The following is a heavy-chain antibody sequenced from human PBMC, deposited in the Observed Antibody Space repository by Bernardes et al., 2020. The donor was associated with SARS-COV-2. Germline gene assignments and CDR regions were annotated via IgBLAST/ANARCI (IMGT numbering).Heavy chain of an antibody. V-gene: IGHV2-5*01. CDR2: INWNDDK. CDR1: GFSLSTSGVD. D-gene: IGHD4-17*01. CDR3: AHSPSHDYGDYVAPFGMDV. J-gene: IGHJ6*02. Sequence: SGPTLVKPTQPLTLTCTFSGFSLSTSGVDVGWIRQPPGKALEWLALINWNDDKLYSPSLKSRLTITKDTSKNQVVLTMTNMDPVDTATYYCAHSPSHDYGDYVAPFGMDVWGQGTTVTVSS.